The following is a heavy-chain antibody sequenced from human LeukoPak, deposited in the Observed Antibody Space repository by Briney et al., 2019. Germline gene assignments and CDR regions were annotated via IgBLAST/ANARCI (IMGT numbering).Heavy chain of an antibody. Sequence: SVKVSCKASGGTFSSYAISWVRQAPGQGLEWMGGIIPIFGTANYAQKFQGRVTITADKSTSTAYMELRSLRSDDTAVYYCARDLSGLSAFEIWGQGTMVTVSS. V-gene: IGHV1-69*06. CDR2: IIPIFGTA. CDR1: GGTFSSYA. D-gene: IGHD5-12*01. CDR3: ARDLSGLSAFEI. J-gene: IGHJ3*02.